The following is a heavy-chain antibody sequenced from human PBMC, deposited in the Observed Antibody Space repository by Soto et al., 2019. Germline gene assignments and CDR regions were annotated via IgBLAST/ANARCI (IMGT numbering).Heavy chain of an antibody. CDR2: IDSDGSST. D-gene: IGHD6-25*01. J-gene: IGHJ6*01. CDR1: GFTFRSYW. V-gene: IGHV3-74*01. Sequence: EVQLVESGGGLVQPGGSLRLSCAASGFTFRSYWMHWVHQVPGKGLVWVSRIDSDGSSTYYADSVKGRFTISRDNAKNTVYLPMNSLRTEDPGGNYCASQVAAAGTNLYFYGLDAWGQGTTVTVSS. CDR3: ASQVAAAGTNLYFYGLDA.